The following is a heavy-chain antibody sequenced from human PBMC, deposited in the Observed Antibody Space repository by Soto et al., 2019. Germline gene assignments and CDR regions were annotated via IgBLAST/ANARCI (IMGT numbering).Heavy chain of an antibody. CDR2: IYYDGNT. V-gene: IGHV4-39*01. D-gene: IGHD6-6*01. J-gene: IGHJ4*02. Sequence: SETLSLTCTVSGGSITSSSHYWGWIRQPPGKGLECIGNIYYDGNTYYNPSLKSRVTISLDTSKNQFSLRLNSVTAADTAVYYCARSSITPRLFMYQFDYWGKGTLVT. CDR3: ARSSITPRLFMYQFDY. CDR1: GGSITSSSHY.